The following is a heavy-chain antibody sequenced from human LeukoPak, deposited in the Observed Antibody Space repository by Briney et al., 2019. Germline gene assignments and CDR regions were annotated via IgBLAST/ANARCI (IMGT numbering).Heavy chain of an antibody. D-gene: IGHD3-22*01. V-gene: IGHV1-46*01. CDR1: GYTFTSYY. Sequence: ASVKVSCKASGYTFTSYYMHWVRQAPGQGLEWMGIINPSGGSTNYAQKFQGRVTMTRDTSTSTVYMELSSLRSEDTAVYYCARVRKRITMIVVTKAEGWFDPWGQGTLVAVSS. CDR2: INPSGGST. CDR3: ARVRKRITMIVVTKAEGWFDP. J-gene: IGHJ5*02.